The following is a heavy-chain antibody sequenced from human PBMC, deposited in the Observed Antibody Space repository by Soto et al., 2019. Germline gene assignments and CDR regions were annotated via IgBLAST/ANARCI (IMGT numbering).Heavy chain of an antibody. CDR3: ARDLGYYDSSGYFDY. CDR2: VSSSDSTV. D-gene: IGHD3-22*01. V-gene: IGHV3-11*01. CDR1: GFTFSEHY. Sequence: QVHLVESGGGLVKPGGSLRLSCAGSGFTFSEHYMSWIRQAPGKGLEWISYVSSSDSTVYYADSVKGRFTISRYNAKNSLYLQMNSLSVEDTAVYYCARDLGYYDSSGYFDYWGQGTLVTVSS. J-gene: IGHJ4*02.